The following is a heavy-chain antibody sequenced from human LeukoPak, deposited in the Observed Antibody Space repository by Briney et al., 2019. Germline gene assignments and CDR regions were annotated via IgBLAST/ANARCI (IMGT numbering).Heavy chain of an antibody. J-gene: IGHJ4*02. Sequence: KPSETLSLTCAVSGGSFSGYYWNWIRQPPGKGLEWIGEINHSGSTNYNPSLKSRVTISVDTSKDQFSLKLSSVTAADTAVYYCARGRTGYHPLHWGQGTLVTVSS. V-gene: IGHV4-34*01. D-gene: IGHD6-13*01. CDR2: INHSGST. CDR1: GGSFSGYY. CDR3: ARGRTGYHPLH.